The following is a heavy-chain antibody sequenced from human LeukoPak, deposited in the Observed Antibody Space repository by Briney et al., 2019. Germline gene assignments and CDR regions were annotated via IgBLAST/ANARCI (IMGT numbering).Heavy chain of an antibody. V-gene: IGHV3-21*01. Sequence: GGSLRLSCAASGFTFSSYGMSWVRQAPGKGLEWVSSITASSTAIYSADSVKGRFTISRDNAKNFLYLQMNSLRAEDTAVYYCARTYYDILTGYNPYFDYWGQGILVTVSS. D-gene: IGHD3-9*01. CDR1: GFTFSSYG. CDR2: ITASSTAI. CDR3: ARTYYDILTGYNPYFDY. J-gene: IGHJ4*02.